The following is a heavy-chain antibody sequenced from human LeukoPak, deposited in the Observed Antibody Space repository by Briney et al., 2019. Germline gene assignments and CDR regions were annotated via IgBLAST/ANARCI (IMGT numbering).Heavy chain of an antibody. J-gene: IGHJ4*02. Sequence: GASVKVSCKASGGTFSSYAISWVRQAPGQGLEWMGGIIPIFGTANYAQKFQGRVTITTDESRSTAYMELSSLRSEDTAVYYCARDSTGGYHFDYWGQGTLVTVSS. CDR1: GGTFSSYA. CDR3: ARDSTGGYHFDY. CDR2: IIPIFGTA. V-gene: IGHV1-69*05. D-gene: IGHD3-22*01.